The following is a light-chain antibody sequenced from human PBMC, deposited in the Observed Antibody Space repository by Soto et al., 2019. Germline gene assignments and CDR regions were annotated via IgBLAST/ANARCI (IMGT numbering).Light chain of an antibody. Sequence: EIVLTQSPGTLSLSPGERATLSCRASQSVGGNLAWYQQRPGQAPRLLIFGAPTRATGIPDRFSGSGSGTEFTLSISSLQSEDCAIYYCKHYISWAAIAFGQGTRLEIK. J-gene: IGKJ5*01. CDR2: GAP. V-gene: IGKV3-15*01. CDR3: KHYISWAAIA. CDR1: QSVGGN.